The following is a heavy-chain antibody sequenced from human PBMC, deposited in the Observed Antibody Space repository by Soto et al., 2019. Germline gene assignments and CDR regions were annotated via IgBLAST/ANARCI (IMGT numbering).Heavy chain of an antibody. V-gene: IGHV3-23*01. Sequence: GGSLRLSCAASGFTFISYAMIWVRQSPGKGLEWVSSTSGSGGDTYYADSVKGRFTISRDNSKDTVFLQMNSLRDEDTALYYCAQDRSGSRAGYWGQGTLVTVSS. J-gene: IGHJ4*02. D-gene: IGHD1-26*01. CDR2: TSGSGGDT. CDR1: GFTFISYA. CDR3: AQDRSGSRAGY.